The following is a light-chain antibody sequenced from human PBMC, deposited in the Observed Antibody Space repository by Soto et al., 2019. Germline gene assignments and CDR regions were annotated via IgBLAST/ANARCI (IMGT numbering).Light chain of an antibody. J-gene: IGKJ1*01. Sequence: EIVLTQSPGTLSLSPGERATRSCRASQSVSSSYLASYQQKPGQAPRLLIYGASSRATGIPDRFSGSGSGTDFTLTIRRLETEDFAVYYCQQYGSSPWTFGQGTKVEIK. V-gene: IGKV3-20*01. CDR1: QSVSSSY. CDR2: GAS. CDR3: QQYGSSPWT.